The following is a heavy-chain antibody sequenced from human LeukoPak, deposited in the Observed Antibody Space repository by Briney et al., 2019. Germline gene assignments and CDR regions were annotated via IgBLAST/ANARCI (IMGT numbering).Heavy chain of an antibody. V-gene: IGHV3-74*01. CDR2: IKSDGST. D-gene: IGHD3-22*01. CDR1: GFTFSTYW. J-gene: IGHJ1*01. CDR3: ARAPSEIGGYYPEYFRH. Sequence: GGSLRLSCAASGFTFSTYWMLWVRQAPGKGLVWVSRIKSDGSTNYADSVKGRFTISRDNANNTLSLQMNSLRPEDTGVYYCARAPSEIGGYYPEYFRHWGQGTLVTVSS.